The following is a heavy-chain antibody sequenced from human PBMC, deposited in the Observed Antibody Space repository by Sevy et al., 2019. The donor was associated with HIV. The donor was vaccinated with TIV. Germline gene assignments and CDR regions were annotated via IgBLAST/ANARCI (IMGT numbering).Heavy chain of an antibody. D-gene: IGHD3-16*01. J-gene: IGHJ6*02. CDR3: VREDLVLGEDNYYGMDV. CDR1: GFTVSDNY. Sequence: GGSLRLSCAVSGFTVSDNYMNWVRQAPGKGLEWVSIIYIAGRTYYADSVRGRFTISRDKAKNTCYLQMNSLRVEDTAVYYCVREDLVLGEDNYYGMDVWGQGTTVTVSS. V-gene: IGHV3-53*01. CDR2: IYIAGRT.